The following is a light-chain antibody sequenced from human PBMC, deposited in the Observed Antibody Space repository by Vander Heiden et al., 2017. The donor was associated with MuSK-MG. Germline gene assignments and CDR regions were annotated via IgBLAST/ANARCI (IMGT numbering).Light chain of an antibody. CDR1: RNDIGSYNY. V-gene: IGLV2-14*01. CDR2: EVS. CDR3: SSYTSSSTLPYV. Sequence: QSALTQPASVSGSLGQSITISCTGTRNDIGSYNYVSWYQQHPGKAPQLMISEVSNRPSGVSSRFSGSKSGNTASLTISGLHAEDEADYYCSSYTSSSTLPYVFGSGTKVTVL. J-gene: IGLJ1*01.